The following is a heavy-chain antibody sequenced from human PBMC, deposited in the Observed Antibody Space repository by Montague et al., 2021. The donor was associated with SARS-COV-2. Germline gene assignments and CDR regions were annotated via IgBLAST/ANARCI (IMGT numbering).Heavy chain of an antibody. CDR2: IDHRGTS. Sequence: SETLSLTCAVYGESFSGFHWTWIRQPPGKGLEWIGEIDHRGTSNYNPSLKSRVTISMDMSKNQFSLRLNSVTAADTGVYYCARGHLGTTMVVVVMVGAQFYFDYWGQGRLVTVSS. D-gene: IGHD3-22*01. J-gene: IGHJ4*02. V-gene: IGHV4-34*01. CDR3: ARGHLGTTMVVVVMVGAQFYFDY. CDR1: GESFSGFH.